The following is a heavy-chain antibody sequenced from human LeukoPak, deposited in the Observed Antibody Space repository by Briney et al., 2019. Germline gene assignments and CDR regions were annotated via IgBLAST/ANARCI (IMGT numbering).Heavy chain of an antibody. CDR2: IIPIFGTA. V-gene: IGHV1-69*13. CDR1: GGTFSSYA. D-gene: IGHD5-18*01. Sequence: SVKVSCKASGGTFSSYAISWVRQAPGQGLEWMGGIIPIFGTANYAQKFQGRVTITADESTSTAYMELSSLRSEDTAVYYCARPRGYSYGFDYWGQGTLVTVSS. CDR3: ARPRGYSYGFDY. J-gene: IGHJ4*02.